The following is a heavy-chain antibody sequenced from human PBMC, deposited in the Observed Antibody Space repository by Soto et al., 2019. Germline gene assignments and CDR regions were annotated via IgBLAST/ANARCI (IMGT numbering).Heavy chain of an antibody. CDR3: AKGIAPVRGVIIDMDV. Sequence: GGSLRLSCAASGFTFSNYGMHWVRQAPGKGLEWVAVISYDGSNKYYADSVKGRFTISRDNSKNTLSLQMNSLRDEDTAVYYCAKGIAPVRGVIIDMDVWGQGTTVTVSS. CDR2: ISYDGSNK. CDR1: GFTFSNYG. J-gene: IGHJ6*02. D-gene: IGHD3-10*01. V-gene: IGHV3-30*18.